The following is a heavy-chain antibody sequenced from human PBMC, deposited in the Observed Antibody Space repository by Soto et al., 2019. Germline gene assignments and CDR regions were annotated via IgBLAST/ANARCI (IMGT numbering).Heavy chain of an antibody. CDR3: ARESVAEGYYYYGMDV. Sequence: GGSLRLSCAASGFTFSDHYMDWVRQAPGKGLEWVGRTRNKANSYTTEYAASVKGRFTITRDDSKNSLYLQMNSQKTEHTAVYSCARESVAEGYYYYGMDVWGQGTTVTVSS. CDR2: TRNKANSYTT. D-gene: IGHD6-13*01. J-gene: IGHJ6*02. V-gene: IGHV3-72*01. CDR1: GFTFSDHY.